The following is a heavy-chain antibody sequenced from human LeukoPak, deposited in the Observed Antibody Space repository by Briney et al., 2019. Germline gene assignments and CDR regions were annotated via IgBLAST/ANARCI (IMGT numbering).Heavy chain of an antibody. V-gene: IGHV3-20*04. Sequence: GGPLPHSRGPSGFHHYAFGMTGVPQAPGKALVGVSARRGDAGNRGNTDYVKGRFTISRDNAKTSMYLQMNSLRVEDTALYYCARVWAWGSGNYFDNWGQGTLVTVSS. CDR1: GFHHYAFG. J-gene: IGHJ4*02. CDR2: RRGDAGNR. D-gene: IGHD7-27*01. CDR3: ARVWAWGSGNYFDN.